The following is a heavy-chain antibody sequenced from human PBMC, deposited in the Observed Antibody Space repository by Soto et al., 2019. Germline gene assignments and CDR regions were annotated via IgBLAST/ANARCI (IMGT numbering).Heavy chain of an antibody. D-gene: IGHD6-19*01. V-gene: IGHV4-4*02. J-gene: IGHJ4*02. CDR1: GDSMSTSNW. CDR3: ASLFTRIAVAGSPPPCY. Sequence: NPSETLSLTCAVSGDSMSTSNWWSWVRQPPEKGLEWIGEIYLSGSTNYNPSLRSRVTISVDTSKNQFSLKLSSVTAADTAVYYCASLFTRIAVAGSPPPCYWGQGALVNVSS. CDR2: IYLSGST.